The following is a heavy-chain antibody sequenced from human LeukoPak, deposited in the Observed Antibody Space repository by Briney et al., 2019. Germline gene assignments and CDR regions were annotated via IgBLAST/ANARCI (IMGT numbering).Heavy chain of an antibody. CDR3: ARDLVVVIFNHDAFDI. CDR1: GGSISTYY. J-gene: IGHJ3*02. CDR2: IYYTGST. V-gene: IGHV4-59*12. D-gene: IGHD3-22*01. Sequence: SETLSLTCTVSGGSISTYYWSWIRQPPGKGLEWIGYIYYTGSTSYNPSLKSRVTISVDTSKNQFSLKLSSVTAADTAVYYCARDLVVVIFNHDAFDIWGQGTMVTVSS.